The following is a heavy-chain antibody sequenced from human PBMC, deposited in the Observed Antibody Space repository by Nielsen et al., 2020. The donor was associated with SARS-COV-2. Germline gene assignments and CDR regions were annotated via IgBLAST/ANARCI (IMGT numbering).Heavy chain of an antibody. Sequence: GGSLRLSCAASGFTFDDYAMHWVRQAPGKGLEWVSGISWNSGSIGYADSVKGRFTISRDNAKNSLYLQMNSLRAEDTALYYCAKDGYSSGWYGAPDYWGQGTLVTVSS. D-gene: IGHD6-19*01. CDR3: AKDGYSSGWYGAPDY. J-gene: IGHJ4*02. CDR1: GFTFDDYA. CDR2: ISWNSGSI. V-gene: IGHV3-9*01.